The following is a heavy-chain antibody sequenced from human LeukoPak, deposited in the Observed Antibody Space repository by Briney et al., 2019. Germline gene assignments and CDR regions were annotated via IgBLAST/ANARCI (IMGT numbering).Heavy chain of an antibody. CDR3: ASSHYDSSGFDY. CDR2: IYTSGST. V-gene: IGHV4-61*02. CDR1: GGSISSGSYY. J-gene: IGHJ4*02. D-gene: IGHD3-22*01. Sequence: SETLSLTCTVSGGSISSGSYYWSWIRQPAGTGLEWIGRIYTSGSTNYNPSLKSRVTISVDTSKNQFSLKPSSVTAADTAVYYCASSHYDSSGFDYWGQGTLVTVSS.